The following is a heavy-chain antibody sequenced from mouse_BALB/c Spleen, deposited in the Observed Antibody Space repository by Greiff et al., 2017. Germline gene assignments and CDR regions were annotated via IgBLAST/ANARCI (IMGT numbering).Heavy chain of an antibody. D-gene: IGHD2-4*01. V-gene: IGHV1S81*02. CDR3: AREKITDFDY. CDR2: INPSNGRT. CDR1: GYTFTSYW. J-gene: IGHJ2*01. Sequence: QVQLQQPGAELVKPGASVKLSCKASGYTFTSYWMHWVKQRPGQGLEWIGEINPSNGRTNYNEKFKDKATLTADKSSSTAYMQLSSLTSEDSAVYYCAREKITDFDYWGQGTTLTVSS.